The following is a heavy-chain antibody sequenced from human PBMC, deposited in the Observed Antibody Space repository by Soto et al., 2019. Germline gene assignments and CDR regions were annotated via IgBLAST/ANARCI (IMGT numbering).Heavy chain of an antibody. CDR3: ARELPPVPGSFREDALDI. Sequence: QVQLVQSGAELKKPGSSVKVSCQASGGTFSNYAISWGRQAPGQGLEWMGKIISIFGTTNYAQNFRGRVTITADEYTTTAYMELSSHRSDDEALYYCARELPPVPGSFREDALDIWGQGKMITVSS. J-gene: IGHJ3*02. CDR1: GGTFSNYA. CDR2: IISIFGTT. D-gene: IGHD3-10*01. V-gene: IGHV1-69*15.